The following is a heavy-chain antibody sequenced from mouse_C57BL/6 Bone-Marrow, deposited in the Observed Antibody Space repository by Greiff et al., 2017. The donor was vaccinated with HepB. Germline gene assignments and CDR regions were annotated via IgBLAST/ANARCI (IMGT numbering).Heavy chain of an antibody. CDR1: GFTFTDYY. D-gene: IGHD3-3*01. V-gene: IGHV7-3*01. CDR2: IRNKANGYTT. CDR3: ARLGQGFAY. J-gene: IGHJ3*01. Sequence: EVKLMESGGGLVQPGGSLSVSCAASGFTFTDYYMSWVRQPPGKALEWLGFIRNKANGYTTEYSASVKGRFTISRDNSQSILYLQMNALRAEDSATYYCARLGQGFAYWGQGTLVTVSA.